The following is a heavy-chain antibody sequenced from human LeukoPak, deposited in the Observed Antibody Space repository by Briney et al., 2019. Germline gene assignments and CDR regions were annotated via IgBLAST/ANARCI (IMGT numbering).Heavy chain of an antibody. Sequence: SETLSLTCAVYGGSFSGYYWSWIRQPPGKGLEWSGEINTRGSTNYNPSLKSRVTISVDTSKNQFSLKLSSVTAADTAVYYCARRRCSGGSCYNSYYYYGMDVWGQGTTVTVSS. CDR3: ARRRCSGGSCYNSYYYYGMDV. CDR1: GGSFSGYY. D-gene: IGHD2-15*01. J-gene: IGHJ6*02. V-gene: IGHV4-34*01. CDR2: INTRGST.